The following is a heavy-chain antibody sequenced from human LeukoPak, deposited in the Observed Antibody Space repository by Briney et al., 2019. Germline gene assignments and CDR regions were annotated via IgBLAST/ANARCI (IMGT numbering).Heavy chain of an antibody. CDR3: AARSSGNPYF. V-gene: IGHV3-21*04. Sequence: PGGSLRLSCAASGFSFSSHCMNWVRQAPGKGREWVSSISSSSSYIYYGDSVKGRFTISRDNAKNSLYLQMNSLRAEDTAVYYCAARSSGNPYFWGQGTLVTVSS. CDR2: ISSSSSYI. J-gene: IGHJ4*02. CDR1: GFSFSSHC. D-gene: IGHD1-26*01.